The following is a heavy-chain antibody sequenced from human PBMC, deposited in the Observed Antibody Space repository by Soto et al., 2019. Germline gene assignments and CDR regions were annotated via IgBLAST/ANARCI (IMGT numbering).Heavy chain of an antibody. CDR2: TNSDESTT. CDR3: GRVAQGTYQFDF. Sequence: EVQLVESGGGLVQPGGSLRLSCAASGFTFSSYWMHWVRQAPGKGLVWVSRTNSDESTTSYADSVKGRFTISRDNAKNTLYLQMNSLRAEDTAVYDCGRVAQGTYQFDFWGQGTLVTVSS. CDR1: GFTFSSYW. J-gene: IGHJ4*02. V-gene: IGHV3-74*01.